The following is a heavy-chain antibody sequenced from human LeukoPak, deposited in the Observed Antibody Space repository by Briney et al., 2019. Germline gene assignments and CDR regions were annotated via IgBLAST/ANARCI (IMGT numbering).Heavy chain of an antibody. CDR1: GFTFSSSA. CDR2: ISNNGGYT. J-gene: IGHJ4*02. Sequence: GGSLRLSCAASGFTFSSSAMSWVRQAPGKGLEWVSAISNNGGYTYYADSVQGRFTISRDNSRSTLCLQMNSLRAEDTAVYYCAKGGYYDFWSGYYNFDYWGQGTLVTVSS. D-gene: IGHD3-3*01. CDR3: AKGGYYDFWSGYYNFDY. V-gene: IGHV3-23*01.